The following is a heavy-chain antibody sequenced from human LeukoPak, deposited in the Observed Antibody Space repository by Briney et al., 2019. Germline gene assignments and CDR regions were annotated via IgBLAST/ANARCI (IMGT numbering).Heavy chain of an antibody. CDR3: ARDQDSSGWSYGGFDY. D-gene: IGHD6-19*01. CDR1: GGSFSGYY. V-gene: IGHV4-34*01. CDR2: INHSGST. J-gene: IGHJ4*02. Sequence: SETLSLTCAVYGGSFSGYYWSWIRQPPGKGLEWIGEINHSGSTNYNPSLKSRVTISVDTSKNRFSLKLSSVTAADTAVYYCARDQDSSGWSYGGFDYWGQGTLVTVSS.